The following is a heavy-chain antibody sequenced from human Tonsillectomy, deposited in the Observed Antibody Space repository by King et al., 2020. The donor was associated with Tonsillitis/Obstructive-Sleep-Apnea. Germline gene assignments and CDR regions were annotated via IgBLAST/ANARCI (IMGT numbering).Heavy chain of an antibody. V-gene: IGHV2-5*02. D-gene: IGHD2-8*01. J-gene: IGHJ4*02. CDR2: IYWDDDK. Sequence: TLQESGPTLVKPTQTLTLTCTFSGFSLTSSQVGVGWIRQPPGQALEWLALIYWDDDKRFSPSLRGRLAITKDISKSQVVLTMTNMDPVDTATYYCARVSVESNENFDFWGQGTLVTVYS. CDR1: GFSLTSSQVG. CDR3: ARVSVESNENFDF.